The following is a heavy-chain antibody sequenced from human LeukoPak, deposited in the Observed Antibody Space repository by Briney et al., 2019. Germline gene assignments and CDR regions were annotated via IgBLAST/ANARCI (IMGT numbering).Heavy chain of an antibody. CDR1: GFTFSSYW. CDR3: ARDLRYFDWLAENWFDP. V-gene: IGHV3-7*01. CDR2: IKQDGSEK. D-gene: IGHD3-9*01. J-gene: IGHJ5*02. Sequence: GGSLRLSCAASGFTFSSYWMSWVRRAPGKGLEWVANIKQDGSEKYYVDSVKGRFTISRDNAKNSLYLQMNSLRAEDTAVYYCARDLRYFDWLAENWFDPWGQGTLVTVSS.